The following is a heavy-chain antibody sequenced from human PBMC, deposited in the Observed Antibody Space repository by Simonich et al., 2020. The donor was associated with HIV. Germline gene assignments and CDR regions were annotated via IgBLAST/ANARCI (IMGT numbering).Heavy chain of an antibody. V-gene: IGHV4-34*01. CDR3: ARRDRELILYFDY. CDR2: INHSGIT. D-gene: IGHD3-3*01. J-gene: IGHJ4*02. CDR1: GGSFSGYY. Sequence: QVQLQQSGAGLLKPSETLSLTCAVYGGSFSGYYWRWFRQPPGKGLEWIGEINHSGITNYKSSLNSRATISVDKSKNQFSLKLSSVTAADTAIYYCARRDRELILYFDYWGQGNLVTVSS.